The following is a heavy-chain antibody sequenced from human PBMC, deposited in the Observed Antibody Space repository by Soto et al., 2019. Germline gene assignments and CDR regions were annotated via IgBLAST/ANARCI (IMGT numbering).Heavy chain of an antibody. Sequence: SETLSLTCAVYGGSFSGYYWSWIRQPPXXGVEWVGGINLGGSTNYNPSLKSRVTISVDTSKNQFSLKLSSVTAADTAVYYCAAXXXXXXXXXXXXXXXWSKGTTVTVSS. CDR3: AAXXXXXXXXXXXXXXX. CDR1: GGSFSGYY. J-gene: IGHJ6*04. CDR2: INLGGST. V-gene: IGHV4-34*01.